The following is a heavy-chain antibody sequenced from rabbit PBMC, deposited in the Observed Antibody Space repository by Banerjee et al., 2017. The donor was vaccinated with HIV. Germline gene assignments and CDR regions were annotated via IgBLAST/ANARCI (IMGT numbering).Heavy chain of an antibody. J-gene: IGHJ4*01. Sequence: QSLEESGGDLVKPGASLTLTCTASGFDLSSYWICWVRQAPGKGLEWIACIYADSTYYANWAKGRFTISKASSTTMTLQMTSLTAADTATYFCTKYNNYYGFNLWGPGTLVTVS. CDR1: GFDLSSYW. V-gene: IGHV1S40*01. D-gene: IGHD1-1*01. CDR2: IYADST. CDR3: TKYNNYYGFNL.